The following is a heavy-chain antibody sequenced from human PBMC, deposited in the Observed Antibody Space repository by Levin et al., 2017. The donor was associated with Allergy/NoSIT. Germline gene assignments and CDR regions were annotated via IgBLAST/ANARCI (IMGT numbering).Heavy chain of an antibody. CDR1: GFIFKSYG. CDR3: VRSGRSPVDAPCGPVRFDP. D-gene: IGHD6-25*01. J-gene: IGHJ5*02. V-gene: IGHV3-33*07. CDR2: IWHDGTNK. Sequence: GGSLRLSCAASGFIFKSYGMYWVRQAPGRGLEWVTFIWHDGTNKCYLDSVKGRFTVSRDNLNNTLYLEMNSLRVEDTAVYYCVRSGRSPVDAPCGPVRFDPWGQGTLFTVSP.